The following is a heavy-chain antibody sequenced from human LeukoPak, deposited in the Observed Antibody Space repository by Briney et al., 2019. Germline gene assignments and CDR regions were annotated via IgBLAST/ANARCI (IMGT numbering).Heavy chain of an antibody. CDR1: GFTFDDYA. J-gene: IGHJ4*02. D-gene: IGHD6-13*01. V-gene: IGHV3-9*01. CDR3: ARDSYSSWYGTIDY. Sequence: PGGSLRLSCAASGFTFDDYAMHWVRQAPGKGLEWVSGISWNSGSIGYADSVKGRFTISRDNAKNSLYLQMNSLRAEDTALYYCARDSYSSWYGTIDYWGQGTLVTVSS. CDR2: ISWNSGSI.